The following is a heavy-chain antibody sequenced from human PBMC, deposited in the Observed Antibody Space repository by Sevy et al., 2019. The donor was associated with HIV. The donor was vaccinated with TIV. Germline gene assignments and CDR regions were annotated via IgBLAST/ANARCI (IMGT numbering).Heavy chain of an antibody. J-gene: IGHJ4*02. CDR2: ITGSSNFI. CDR1: GFSFSSYS. V-gene: IGHV3-21*06. CDR3: ARRHCNSVSCHNFDY. Sequence: GGSLRLSCAASGFSFSSYSMNWVRQAPGKGLEWVSSITGSSNFIYYADSVKGRLTISRDNAKNLLYLEMNSLRAEDTAVYYCARRHCNSVSCHNFDYWGQGSLVTVSS. D-gene: IGHD2-2*01.